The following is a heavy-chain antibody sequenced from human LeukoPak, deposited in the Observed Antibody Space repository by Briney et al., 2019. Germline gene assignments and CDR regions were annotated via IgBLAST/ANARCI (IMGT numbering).Heavy chain of an antibody. CDR2: ISGNGGRT. Sequence: GGSLRLSCAASGFTFSFFAMSWVRQTPGKGLEWVSAISGNGGRTDHADSVRGRFTISRDNSKNTLDLQMSSLRAEDTAVYYCVKGMWNNYFYYALDFRGPGTTVTVSS. V-gene: IGHV3-23*01. CDR3: VKGMWNNYFYYALDF. J-gene: IGHJ6*02. CDR1: GFTFSFFA. D-gene: IGHD1/OR15-1a*01.